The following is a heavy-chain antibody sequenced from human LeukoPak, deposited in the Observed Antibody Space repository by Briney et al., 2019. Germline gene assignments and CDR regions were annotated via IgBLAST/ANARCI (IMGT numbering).Heavy chain of an antibody. D-gene: IGHD6-19*01. J-gene: IGHJ4*02. CDR3: ARGDSSGWYFDY. Sequence: GGSLRLSCAASGFTLSSYAMSWVRQGPGKGLEWVSAISVSGNTYHADSVKGRFTISRDSSKNTLYLQMNSLRAEDTAVYYCARGDSSGWYFDYWGQGTLVTVSS. CDR2: ISVSGNT. CDR1: GFTLSSYA. V-gene: IGHV3-23*01.